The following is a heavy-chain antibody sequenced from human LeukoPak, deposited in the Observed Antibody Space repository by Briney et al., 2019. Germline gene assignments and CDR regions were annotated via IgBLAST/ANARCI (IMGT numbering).Heavy chain of an antibody. J-gene: IGHJ4*02. CDR1: GFTFSSYA. D-gene: IGHD2-15*01. Sequence: GGSLRLSCAASGFTFSSYAMHWVRQAPGKGLEGVAVISYDGSNKYYADSVKGRFTISRDNSKNTLYLQMNSLRAEDTAVYYCARVGGSFGLIDYWGQGTLVIVSS. CDR2: ISYDGSNK. V-gene: IGHV3-30-3*01. CDR3: ARVGGSFGLIDY.